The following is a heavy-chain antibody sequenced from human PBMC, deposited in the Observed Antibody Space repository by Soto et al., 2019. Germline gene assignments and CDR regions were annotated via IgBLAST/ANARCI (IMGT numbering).Heavy chain of an antibody. Sequence: SVKVSCKASGGTFSSYAISWVRQAPGQGLELMGGIIPIFGTANYAQKFQGRVTITADESTSTAYMELSSLRSEDTAVYYCARVEEPPVVNWFGPWGQGTPVTVTS. CDR3: ARVEEPPVVNWFGP. J-gene: IGHJ5*02. CDR2: IIPIFGTA. V-gene: IGHV1-69*13. CDR1: GGTFSSYA.